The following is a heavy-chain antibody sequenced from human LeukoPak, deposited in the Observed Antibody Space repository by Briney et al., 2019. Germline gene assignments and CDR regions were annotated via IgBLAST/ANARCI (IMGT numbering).Heavy chain of an antibody. V-gene: IGHV3-53*01. J-gene: IGHJ4*02. Sequence: AGGSLRLSCAASGFTVSSNYMSWVRQAPGKGLEWVSIIYGGGSTFYADSVKGRFTISRDNSKNTLYLQMNSLRAEDTAVYYCAKGVVVAPDVTPFDYWGQGTLVTVSS. CDR2: IYGGGST. CDR3: AKGVVVAPDVTPFDY. D-gene: IGHD2-2*01. CDR1: GFTVSSNY.